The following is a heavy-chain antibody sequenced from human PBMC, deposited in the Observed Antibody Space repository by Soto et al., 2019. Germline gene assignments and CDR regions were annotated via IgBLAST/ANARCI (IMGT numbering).Heavy chain of an antibody. V-gene: IGHV1-69*01. CDR3: ARDRDDYGSGNYYNRMDF. CDR2: IIPIFGTP. J-gene: IGHJ4*02. D-gene: IGHD3-10*01. CDR1: GGIFSTYA. Sequence: QVQLVQSGAEVKKPGSSVKVSCKASGGIFSTYAISWLRQAPGQGLEGMGGIIPIFGTPNYAQRFQGRVTINADESTTTSYVELSRLKSEDTAVYYCARDRDDYGSGNYYNRMDFWGQGTLFSVSS.